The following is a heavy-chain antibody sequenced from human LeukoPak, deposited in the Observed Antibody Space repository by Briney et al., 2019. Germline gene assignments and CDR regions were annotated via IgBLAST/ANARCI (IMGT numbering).Heavy chain of an antibody. Sequence: SETLSLTCTVFGDSISIDYWTWIRQSPGKGLEWIGLIYNSGSTNYNPSLKSRVTISLDTSKNQFSLKVTSVTAADTAVYYCASELSPWGPGTLVTVSS. V-gene: IGHV4-59*01. CDR1: GDSISIDY. CDR3: ASELSP. D-gene: IGHD3-16*01. J-gene: IGHJ4*02. CDR2: IYNSGST.